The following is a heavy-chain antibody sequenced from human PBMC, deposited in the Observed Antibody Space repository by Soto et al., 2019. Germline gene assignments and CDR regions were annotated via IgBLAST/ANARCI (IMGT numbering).Heavy chain of an antibody. CDR3: ARDGGRETLGY. D-gene: IGHD1-26*01. CDR1: GGSISRGDYY. V-gene: IGHV4-30-4*01. CDR2: IYYSGST. Sequence: QEQLQESCPGLVKPSQTLSLTCTDSGGSISRGDYYWRWIRQPPGKGLEWIGYIYYSGSTYYNPSLKSRVTITLDTSKNQFSLELSSVTDADAVVYYCARDGGRETLGYWRQGSRVTGPS. J-gene: IGHJ4*02.